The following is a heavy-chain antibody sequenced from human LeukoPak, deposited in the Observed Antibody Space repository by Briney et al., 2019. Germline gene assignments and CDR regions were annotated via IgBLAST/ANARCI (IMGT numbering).Heavy chain of an antibody. CDR1: GYTLTELS. Sequence: ASVKVSCKVSGYTLTELSMHWVRQAPGKGLEWMGGFDPEDGETIYAQKFQGRVTMTEDTSTDTAYMELSSLRSEDTAVYYCASIPGMDTAMVQDAFDIWGQGTMVTVSS. CDR3: ASIPGMDTAMVQDAFDI. CDR2: FDPEDGET. J-gene: IGHJ3*02. V-gene: IGHV1-24*01. D-gene: IGHD5-18*01.